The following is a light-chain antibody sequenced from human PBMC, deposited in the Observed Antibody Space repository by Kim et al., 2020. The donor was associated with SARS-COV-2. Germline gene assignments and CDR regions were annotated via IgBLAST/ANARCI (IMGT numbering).Light chain of an antibody. J-gene: IGLJ1*01. CDR3: ATWDDSLTGFV. V-gene: IGLV1-44*01. Sequence: GQRVTFSCSGSSSNIGSNVVNWYQQLPGTAPKLLIYDSNQRPSGVPDRFSGSKSGTSASLAISGLQSEDEADYFCATWDDSLTGFVLGTGTKVTVL. CDR1: SSNIGSNV. CDR2: DSN.